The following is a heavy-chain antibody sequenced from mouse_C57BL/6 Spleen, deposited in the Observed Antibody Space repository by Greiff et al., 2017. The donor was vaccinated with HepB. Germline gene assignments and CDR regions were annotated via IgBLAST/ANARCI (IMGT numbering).Heavy chain of an antibody. V-gene: IGHV1-55*01. Sequence: QVQLQQPGAELVKPGASVKMSCTASGYTFTSYWITWVKPRPGQGLEWIGDIYPGSGSTNYNEKCKSKATLTVDTSSSTAYMQLSSLTSEDSAVYDCARRRDSSGDYFDDWGQGTTLTVSS. CDR1: GYTFTSYW. CDR3: ARRRDSSGDYFDD. D-gene: IGHD3-2*02. J-gene: IGHJ2*01. CDR2: IYPGSGST.